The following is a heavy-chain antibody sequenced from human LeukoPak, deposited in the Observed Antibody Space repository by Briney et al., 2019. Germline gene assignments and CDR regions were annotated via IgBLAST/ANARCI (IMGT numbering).Heavy chain of an antibody. J-gene: IGHJ4*02. CDR3: ARDRDGYNSCFDY. CDR1: GFTFSSYS. CDR2: ISSSSSTI. D-gene: IGHD5-24*01. Sequence: PGGSLRLSCAASGFTFSSYSMNWVRQAPGKGLEWVSYISSSSSTIYYADSVKGRFTISRDNAKNSLYLQMNSLRAEDTAVYYCARDRDGYNSCFDYWGQGTLVTVSS. V-gene: IGHV3-48*01.